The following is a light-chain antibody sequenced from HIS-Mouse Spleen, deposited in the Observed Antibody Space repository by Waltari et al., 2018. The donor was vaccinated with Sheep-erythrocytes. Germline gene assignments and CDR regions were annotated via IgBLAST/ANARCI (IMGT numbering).Light chain of an antibody. V-gene: IGKV4-1*01. Sequence: DIVMTQSPDSLAVSLGERATINCKSSQSVLYSSNNKNYLAWYQQKPRQPPKLLICWASTRESGVPDRFSGSGSGTDFPLTISSLQAEDVAVYYCQQYYSTPPTFGQGTKVEIK. CDR3: QQYYSTPPT. J-gene: IGKJ1*01. CDR1: QSVLYSSNNKNY. CDR2: WAS.